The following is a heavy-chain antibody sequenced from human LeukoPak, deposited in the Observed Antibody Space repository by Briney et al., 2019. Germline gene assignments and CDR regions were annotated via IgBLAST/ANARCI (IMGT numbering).Heavy chain of an antibody. D-gene: IGHD3-10*01. CDR2: ISAYNGNT. CDR3: ARDYYGSGSYSRPFGY. CDR1: GYTFTSYG. J-gene: IGHJ4*02. Sequence: ASVKVSCKASGYTFTSYGISWVRQAPGQGLEWMGWISAYNGNTNYAQKLQGRVTMTTDTSTSTAYMELRSLRSDDTAVYYCARDYYGSGSYSRPFGYWGQGTLVTVSS. V-gene: IGHV1-18*01.